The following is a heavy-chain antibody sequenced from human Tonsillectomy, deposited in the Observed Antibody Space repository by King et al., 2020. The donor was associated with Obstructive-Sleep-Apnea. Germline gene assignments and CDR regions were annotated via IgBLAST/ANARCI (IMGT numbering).Heavy chain of an antibody. CDR3: ASGTGYGKYYFDY. CDR2: IYYSGST. J-gene: IGHJ4*02. D-gene: IGHD3/OR15-3a*01. V-gene: IGHV4-30-4*07. Sequence: QLQESGPGLVKPSQTLSLTCAVSGGSISSGGYSWSWIRQPPGKGLEWIGYIYYSGSTYYNPSLKSRVTISVDTSKNQFSLKLSSVTAADTAVYYCASGTGYGKYYFDYWGQGTLVTVSS. CDR1: GGSISSGGYS.